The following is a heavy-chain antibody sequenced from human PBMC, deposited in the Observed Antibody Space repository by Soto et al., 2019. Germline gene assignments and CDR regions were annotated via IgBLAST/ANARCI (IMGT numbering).Heavy chain of an antibody. CDR1: GFSLSNARMA. V-gene: IGHV2-26*01. CDR3: ARNSAAAVTDAFDI. CDR2: IFSNDEK. Sequence: QVTLKESGPVLVKPTETVTLTCTVSGFSLSNARMAVTWIRQPPEKALEWLAHIFSNDEKSYSTSLKTRLTISKDTSKSQVVLTMTNMDPVDTATYYCARNSAAAVTDAFDIWGQGTMVTVSS. J-gene: IGHJ3*02. D-gene: IGHD6-13*01.